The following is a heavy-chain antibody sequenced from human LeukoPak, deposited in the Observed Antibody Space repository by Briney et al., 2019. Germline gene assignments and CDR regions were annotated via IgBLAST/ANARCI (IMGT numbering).Heavy chain of an antibody. Sequence: SETLSLTCNVSGASISGHYLTWIRQPPGKGLEWIGYISYIGSTNYNPSLKSRVTISVDTSKNQFSLKLRSVTAADTAVYYCARDQISINALDMWGQGAMVTVSS. V-gene: IGHV4-59*11. J-gene: IGHJ3*02. D-gene: IGHD1-14*01. CDR1: GASISGHY. CDR2: ISYIGST. CDR3: ARDQISINALDM.